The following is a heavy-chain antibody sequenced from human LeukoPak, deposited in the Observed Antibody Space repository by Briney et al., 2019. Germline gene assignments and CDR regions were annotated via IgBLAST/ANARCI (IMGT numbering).Heavy chain of an antibody. D-gene: IGHD6-6*01. CDR1: GYSFSNYR. J-gene: IGHJ2*01. Sequence: GGSLKISCKGSGYSFSNYRIAWVRQLPGKGLEWMGIIYPDDSDIRYSPSFQGQVTISADKSINPAYLQWSSLKASDTAVYFCARQVISSNTGNWHLDLWGRGTLVTVSS. CDR2: IYPDDSDI. CDR3: ARQVISSNTGNWHLDL. V-gene: IGHV5-51*01.